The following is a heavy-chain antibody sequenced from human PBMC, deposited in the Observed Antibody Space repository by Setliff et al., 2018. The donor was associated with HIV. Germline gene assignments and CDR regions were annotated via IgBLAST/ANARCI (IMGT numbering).Heavy chain of an antibody. Sequence: ASVKVSCKASGYTFTSYAMHWVRQAPGQRLEWMGWINAGNGNTKYSQEFQGRVTITRDTSASTAYMELSSLRSEDMAVYYCARATNYYDSSNYYMDVWGRGTTVTVSS. V-gene: IGHV1-3*03. CDR2: INAGNGNT. CDR3: ARATNYYDSSNYYMDV. J-gene: IGHJ6*03. D-gene: IGHD3-22*01. CDR1: GYTFTSYA.